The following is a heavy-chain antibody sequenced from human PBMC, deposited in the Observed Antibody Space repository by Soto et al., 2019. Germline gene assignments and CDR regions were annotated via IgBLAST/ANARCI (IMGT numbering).Heavy chain of an antibody. CDR1: GYIVTSYL. V-gene: IGHV5-51*01. D-gene: IGHD3-10*01. CDR3: ARFGWNFYTNGDV. CDR2: IYPGDSDT. Sequence: PGGSLRISCECSGYIVTSYLIAWVRQMPGKGLEWMGMIYPGDSDTRYSPSFQGQVTISADKSINTVYLQWSSLKASDTAIYYCARFGWNFYTNGDVWGQGTTVTVSS. J-gene: IGHJ6*02.